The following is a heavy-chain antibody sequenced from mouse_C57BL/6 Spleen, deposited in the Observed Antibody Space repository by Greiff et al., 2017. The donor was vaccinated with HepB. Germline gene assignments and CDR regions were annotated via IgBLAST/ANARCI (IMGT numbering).Heavy chain of an antibody. CDR2: ISGGGGNT. V-gene: IGHV5-9*01. CDR1: GFTFSSYT. Sequence: EVMLVESGGGLVKPGGSLKLSCAASGFTFSSYTMSWVRQTPEKRLEWVATISGGGGNTYYPDSVKGRFTISRDNAKNTLYMQMSSLRSEDTALYYCARRDGSTPPWCAYGGQGTLVTVSA. J-gene: IGHJ3*01. D-gene: IGHD1-1*01. CDR3: ARRDGSTPPWCAY.